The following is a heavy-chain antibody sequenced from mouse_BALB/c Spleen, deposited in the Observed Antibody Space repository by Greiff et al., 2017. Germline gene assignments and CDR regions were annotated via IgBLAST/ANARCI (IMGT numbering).Heavy chain of an antibody. D-gene: IGHD2-2*01. CDR1: GYSITSDYA. CDR2: ISYSGST. V-gene: IGHV3-2*02. CDR3: ARGGLRRRFDY. J-gene: IGHJ2*01. Sequence: EVQLVESGPGLVKPSQSLSLTCTVTGYSITSDYAWNWIRQFPGNKLEWMGYISYSGSTSYNPSLKSRISITRDTSKNQFFLQLNSVTTEDTATYYCARGGLRRRFDYWGQGTTLTVSS.